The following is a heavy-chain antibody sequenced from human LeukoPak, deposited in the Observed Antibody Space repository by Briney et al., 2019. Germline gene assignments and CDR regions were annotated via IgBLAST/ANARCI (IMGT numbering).Heavy chain of an antibody. Sequence: GGSLRLSCAASGFTFSSCWMHWVRHAPGKGLVWVSRINSDGSSTSYADSVKGRFTISRDNAKNSLYLQMNSLRAEDAAVYYCARVKEASAFDIWGQGTMVTVSS. CDR2: INSDGSST. V-gene: IGHV3-74*01. CDR1: GFTFSSCW. CDR3: ARVKEASAFDI. J-gene: IGHJ3*02. D-gene: IGHD5-12*01.